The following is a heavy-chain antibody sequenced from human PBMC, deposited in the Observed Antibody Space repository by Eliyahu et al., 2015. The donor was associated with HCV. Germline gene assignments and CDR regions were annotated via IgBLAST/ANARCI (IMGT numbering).Heavy chain of an antibody. Sequence: QLQLQESGPGLVKPSETLSLTCTVSXGSISSSSYYWGWIRQPPGKGLEWIGSIYYSGSTYYNPSLKSRVTISVDTSKNQFSLKLSSVTAADTAVYYCARSSYSGYSYGSDDYWGQGTLVTVSS. J-gene: IGHJ4*02. CDR3: ARSSYSGYSYGSDDY. CDR2: IYYSGST. CDR1: XGSISSSSYY. V-gene: IGHV4-39*01. D-gene: IGHD5-18*01.